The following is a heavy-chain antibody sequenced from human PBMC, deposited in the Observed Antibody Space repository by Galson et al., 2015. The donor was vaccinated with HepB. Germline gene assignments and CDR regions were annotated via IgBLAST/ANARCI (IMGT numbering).Heavy chain of an antibody. V-gene: IGHV3-23*01. CDR3: VTTFRGINY. J-gene: IGHJ4*02. CDR2: VTSGGDNT. CDR1: GFTFNSYA. Sequence: SLRLSCAASGFTFNSYAMAWVRQAPGKGLEWVSVVTSGGDNTIYGDSVTGRVIVSRGNSRNTLYLQTSSLRADDTAVYYWVTTFRGINYWGQRTLLTVSS. D-gene: IGHD3-10*01.